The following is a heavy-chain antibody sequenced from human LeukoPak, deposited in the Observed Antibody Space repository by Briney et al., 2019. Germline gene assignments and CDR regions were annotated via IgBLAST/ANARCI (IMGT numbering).Heavy chain of an antibody. V-gene: IGHV3-64D*06. CDR1: GFTFSSYA. J-gene: IGHJ4*02. CDR3: ARDLAFYGSGKQNY. CDR2: ISSNGGST. D-gene: IGHD3-10*01. Sequence: GGSLRLSCSASGFTFSSYAMHWVRQAPGKGLEYVSAISSNGGSTYYADSVKGRVTISRDNSKNTLYLQMSSLRTEDTAVYYCARDLAFYGSGKQNYWGQGTLVTVSP.